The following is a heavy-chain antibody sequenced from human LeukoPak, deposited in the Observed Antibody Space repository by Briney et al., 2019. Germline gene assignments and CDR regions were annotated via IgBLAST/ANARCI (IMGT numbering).Heavy chain of an antibody. D-gene: IGHD3-3*01. V-gene: IGHV4-4*07. CDR2: IYTSGST. CDR1: GGSISSYY. Sequence: PSETLSLTCTVSGGSISSYYWSWIRQPARKGLEWLGRIYTSGSTNYNPSLQSRVTMSVDTSKNQLSLKLSSVTAADTAVYYCARVKIYYDSWSGYDDAFDIWGQGTMVTVSS. J-gene: IGHJ3*02. CDR3: ARVKIYYDSWSGYDDAFDI.